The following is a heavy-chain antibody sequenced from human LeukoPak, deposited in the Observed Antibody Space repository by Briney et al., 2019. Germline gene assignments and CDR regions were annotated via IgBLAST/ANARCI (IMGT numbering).Heavy chain of an antibody. D-gene: IGHD1-26*01. J-gene: IGHJ6*03. Sequence: PGGSLRLSCAASGFTFSSYSMNWVRQAPGKGLEWVSSISSSSYIYYADSVKGRFTISRDNAKNSLYLQMNSLRAEDTAVYYCAREEWELQGSYMDVWGKGTTATVSS. CDR1: GFTFSSYS. V-gene: IGHV3-21*01. CDR2: ISSSSYI. CDR3: AREEWELQGSYMDV.